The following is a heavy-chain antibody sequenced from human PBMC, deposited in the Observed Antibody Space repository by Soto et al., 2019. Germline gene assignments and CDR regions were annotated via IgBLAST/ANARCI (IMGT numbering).Heavy chain of an antibody. V-gene: IGHV1-3*01. CDR1: GYSFSTFG. Sequence: QVQLVQSGAEVKKPGSSVKVSCKASGYSFSTFGIHWVRQAPEQRPEWMGWINAGNGNTKYSQKFQGRVTITRDTSASTVYIEMSSLKSEDTAVFYCAKGTFSGSYIVDFWGQGTLVSVSS. CDR3: AKGTFSGSYIVDF. J-gene: IGHJ4*02. D-gene: IGHD1-26*01. CDR2: INAGNGNT.